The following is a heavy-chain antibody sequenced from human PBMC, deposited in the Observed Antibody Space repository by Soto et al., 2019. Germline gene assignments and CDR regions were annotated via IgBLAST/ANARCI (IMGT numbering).Heavy chain of an antibody. D-gene: IGHD4-17*01. Sequence: GGSLRLSCAASGFTVSNNYMSWVRQAPGKGLEWVSIIYSGGSTYYADSVKGRFTISRDNSKNILYLQMNSLRAEDTAVYYCARHPPSFAAVTFDYWGQGTLVTVSS. J-gene: IGHJ4*02. V-gene: IGHV3-66*04. CDR2: IYSGGST. CDR1: GFTVSNNY. CDR3: ARHPPSFAAVTFDY.